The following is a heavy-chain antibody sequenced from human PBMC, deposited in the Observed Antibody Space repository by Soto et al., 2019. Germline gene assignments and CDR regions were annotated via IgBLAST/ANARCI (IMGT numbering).Heavy chain of an antibody. V-gene: IGHV3-30*18. CDR1: GFTFSSYG. Sequence: GGSLRLSCAASGFTFSSYGMHWVRQAPGKGLEWVAVISYDGSNKYYADSVKGRFTISRDNSKNTLYLQMNSLRAEDTAVYYCAKDHQDQSSGYSRPPPYYFDYWGQGTLVTVSS. J-gene: IGHJ4*02. CDR2: ISYDGSNK. CDR3: AKDHQDQSSGYSRPPPYYFDY. D-gene: IGHD3-22*01.